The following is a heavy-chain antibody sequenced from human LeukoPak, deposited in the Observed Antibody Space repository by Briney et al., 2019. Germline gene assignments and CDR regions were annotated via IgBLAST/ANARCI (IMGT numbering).Heavy chain of an antibody. V-gene: IGHV5-10-1*01. D-gene: IGHD6-25*01. CDR2: IDPSDSYT. J-gene: IGHJ6*02. CDR1: GYTFTSYW. CDR3: ARHRDSIPADYYYDMDV. Sequence: GESLKISCKGSGYTFTSYWISWVRQMPGKGLEWMGRIDPSDSYTNYSPSFQGHVTISADKSISTAYLQWSSLKASDTAIYYCARHRDSIPADYYYDMDVWGQGTTVTVSS.